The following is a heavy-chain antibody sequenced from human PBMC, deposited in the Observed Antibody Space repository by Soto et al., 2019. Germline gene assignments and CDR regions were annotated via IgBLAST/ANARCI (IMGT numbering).Heavy chain of an antibody. CDR3: ARDRPFYY. CDR1: GFTFSSYA. Sequence: QVQLVESGGGVVQPGRSLRLSCAASGFTFSSYAMQWVRQAPGKGLEWVAVISYDGSNKYYADSVKGRFTIARDNSKNTLYLQMNSLRAEDTAVYYCARDRPFYYWGQGTLVTVSS. V-gene: IGHV3-30-3*01. J-gene: IGHJ4*02. CDR2: ISYDGSNK.